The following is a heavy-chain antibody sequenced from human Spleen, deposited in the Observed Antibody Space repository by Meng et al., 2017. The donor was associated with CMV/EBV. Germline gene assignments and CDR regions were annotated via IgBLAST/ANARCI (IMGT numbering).Heavy chain of an antibody. Sequence: GESLKISCAASGFTVSSSYMHWVRQAPGKGLEWVSLIYTDGSTSYADFVRGRFTISRDNSKNTLYLQMNSLRAEDTAVYYCARGIQLWLHPNYYYGMDVWGQGTTVTVSS. CDR1: GFTVSSSY. V-gene: IGHV3-66*02. CDR2: IYTDGST. D-gene: IGHD5-18*01. J-gene: IGHJ6*02. CDR3: ARGIQLWLHPNYYYGMDV.